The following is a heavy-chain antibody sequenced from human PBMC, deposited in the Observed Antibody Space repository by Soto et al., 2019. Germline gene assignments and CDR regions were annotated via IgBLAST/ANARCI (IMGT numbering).Heavy chain of an antibody. J-gene: IGHJ6*02. Sequence: XGCLTLSCAASGFTVSSYTMHWVRQAPGKGLEWVALIPNDARYKHYADSVKGRSTISRDNSKNTLYLQMNSLRAEDTSMYYCEREFLGGLDVWGQRTTVTVSS. CDR1: GFTVSSYT. V-gene: IGHV3-30*04. D-gene: IGHD7-27*01. CDR2: IPNDARYK. CDR3: EREFLGGLDV.